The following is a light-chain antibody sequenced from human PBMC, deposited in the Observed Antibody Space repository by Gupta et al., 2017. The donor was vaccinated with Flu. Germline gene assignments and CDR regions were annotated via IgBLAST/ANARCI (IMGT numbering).Light chain of an antibody. Sequence: WTQSPATRSMSPGERATLSGIASQIVSSSLAWYQHKPGQAPRLLIYDAANRATGSPARFSGSGSGTDFTLTISSLEPYDFAVYYYYHPSLFGQGTRVEIK. V-gene: IGKV3-11*01. CDR3: YHPSL. CDR1: QIVSSS. J-gene: IGKJ1*01. CDR2: DAA.